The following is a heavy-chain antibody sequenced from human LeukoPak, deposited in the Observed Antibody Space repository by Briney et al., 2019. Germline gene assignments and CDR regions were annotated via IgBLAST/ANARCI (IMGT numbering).Heavy chain of an antibody. CDR2: ISGSGGST. V-gene: IGHV3-23*01. J-gene: IGHJ6*03. D-gene: IGHD3-22*01. Sequence: PGGSLRLSCADSGFTFSSYGMSWVRQAPGKGLEWVSAISGSGGSTYYADSVKGRFTISRDNSKNTLYLQMNSLRAEDTAVYYCAKVGSYDSSGYYYYYYYMDVWGKGTTVTISS. CDR3: AKVGSYDSSGYYYYYYYMDV. CDR1: GFTFSSYG.